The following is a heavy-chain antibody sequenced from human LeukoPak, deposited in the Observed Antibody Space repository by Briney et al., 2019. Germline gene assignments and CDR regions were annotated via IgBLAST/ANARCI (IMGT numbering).Heavy chain of an antibody. CDR3: AKAPVTTCRGAYCYPFDY. V-gene: IGHV3-23*01. Sequence: GGSLRLSCAASGFTFSSSAMSWVRQAPGKGLEWVSDISGSGGSTYYADSVKGRFTISRDNSKNTLYLQMNSLRAEDTAVYYCAKAPVTTCRGAYCYPFDYWGQGTLVTVSS. D-gene: IGHD2-21*01. CDR2: ISGSGGST. CDR1: GFTFSSSA. J-gene: IGHJ4*02.